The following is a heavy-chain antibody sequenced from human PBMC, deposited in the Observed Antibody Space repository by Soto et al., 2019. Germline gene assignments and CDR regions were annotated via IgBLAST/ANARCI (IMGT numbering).Heavy chain of an antibody. CDR2: ISYDGSNK. D-gene: IGHD5-12*01. CDR1: GFTFSSYA. Sequence: GGSLRLSCAASGFTFSSYAMHWVRQAPGKGLEWVAVISYDGSNKYYADSVKGRFTISRDNSKNTLYLQMNSLRAEDTAVYYCPREPGRWLQFVDYWGQGTLATVSS. CDR3: PREPGRWLQFVDY. J-gene: IGHJ4*02. V-gene: IGHV3-30-3*01.